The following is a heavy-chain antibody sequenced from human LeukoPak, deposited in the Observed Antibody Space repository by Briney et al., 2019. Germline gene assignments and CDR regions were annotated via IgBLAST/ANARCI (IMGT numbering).Heavy chain of an antibody. CDR3: AKAAGAGYSSGYFDY. D-gene: IGHD6-19*01. CDR1: GFTFSSYG. V-gene: IGHV3-30*02. Sequence: GGSLRLSCAASGFTFSSYGMHWVRQAPGKGLEWVAFIRYDGSNKYYADSVKGRFTISRDNSKNTLYLQMNSLRAEDTAVYYCAKAAGAGYSSGYFDYWGQGTLVTVSS. J-gene: IGHJ4*02. CDR2: IRYDGSNK.